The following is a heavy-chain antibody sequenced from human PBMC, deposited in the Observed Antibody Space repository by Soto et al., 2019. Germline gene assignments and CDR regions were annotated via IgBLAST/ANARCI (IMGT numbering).Heavy chain of an antibody. CDR1: GGTFSSYA. CDR3: ARFLYYGSGSSYYYYYGMDV. D-gene: IGHD3-10*01. V-gene: IGHV1-69*13. CDR2: IIPIFGTA. J-gene: IGHJ6*02. Sequence: ASVKVSCKASGGTFSSYATSWVRQAPGQGLEWMGGIIPIFGTANYAQKFQGRVTITADESTSTAYMELSSLRSEDTAVYYCARFLYYGSGSSYYYYYGMDVWGQGTTVTVSS.